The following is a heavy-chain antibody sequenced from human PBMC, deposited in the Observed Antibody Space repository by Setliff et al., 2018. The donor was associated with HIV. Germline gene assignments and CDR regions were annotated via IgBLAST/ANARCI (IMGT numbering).Heavy chain of an antibody. D-gene: IGHD3-10*01. Sequence: LRLSCAASGFTFSYFYISWVRQAPGEGLEWVANRNQDGSEENYVDSVKGRFTISRDNANNSLHLQMNSLRAEDTAVYYCARNHFGSGRYYNNCMDVWGQGTTGTVS. V-gene: IGHV3-7*01. CDR3: ARNHFGSGRYYNNCMDV. CDR2: RNQDGSEE. CDR1: GFTFSYFY. J-gene: IGHJ6*02.